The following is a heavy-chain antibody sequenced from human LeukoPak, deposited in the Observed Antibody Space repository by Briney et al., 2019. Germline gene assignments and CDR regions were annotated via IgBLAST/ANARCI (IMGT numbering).Heavy chain of an antibody. CDR1: GGSCSGYY. V-gene: IGHV4-34*01. CDR3: AREGFGELSYLDY. Sequence: SETLSLTCAVYGGSCSGYYWSWIRQPPGKGLEWIGEINHSGSTNYNPSLKSRVTISVDTSKNQFSLKLSSVTAADTAVYYCAREGFGELSYLDYWGQGTLVTVSS. D-gene: IGHD3-10*01. CDR2: INHSGST. J-gene: IGHJ4*02.